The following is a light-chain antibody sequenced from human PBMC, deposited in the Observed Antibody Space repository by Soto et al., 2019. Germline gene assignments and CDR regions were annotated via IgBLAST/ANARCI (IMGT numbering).Light chain of an antibody. J-gene: IGKJ5*01. CDR2: AAS. CDR1: QSISSY. Sequence: DIQMTQSPSSLSASVGDRVTITCRASQSISSYLNWYQQKPGKAPKLLIYAASSLQSGVPSRFSGSGSGTDFTLTISSLQPEDFATYYCQQSYSTLGITFCQGTRLEIK. CDR3: QQSYSTLGIT. V-gene: IGKV1-39*01.